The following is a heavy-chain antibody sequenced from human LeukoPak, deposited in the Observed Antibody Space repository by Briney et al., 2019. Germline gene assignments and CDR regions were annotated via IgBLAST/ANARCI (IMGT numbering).Heavy chain of an antibody. Sequence: SETLSLTCTVSGGSISSYYWGWIRQPPGRGLEWIGNIYNSGGTYYNPSLKSRVTILVDTSRNQFSLKLNSVTAADTAFYYCATSGGVWFDPWGQGTLVTVSS. CDR1: GGSISSYY. CDR2: IYNSGGT. V-gene: IGHV4-59*12. CDR3: ATSGGVWFDP. D-gene: IGHD3-16*01. J-gene: IGHJ5*02.